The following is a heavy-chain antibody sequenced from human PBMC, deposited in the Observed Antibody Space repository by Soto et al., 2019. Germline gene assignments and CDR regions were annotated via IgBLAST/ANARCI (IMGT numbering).Heavy chain of an antibody. J-gene: IGHJ6*02. CDR2: ISGSGGST. CDR3: AKAAYCSSTSCYNGMDV. D-gene: IGHD2-2*02. CDR1: GFTFSSYA. V-gene: IGHV3-23*01. Sequence: PGXSLRVSCAASGFTFSSYAMSWVRQAPVKGLEWVSAISGSGGSTYYADSVKGRFTISRDNSKNTLYLQMNSLRAEDTAVYYCAKAAYCSSTSCYNGMDVWGQGTTVTVSS.